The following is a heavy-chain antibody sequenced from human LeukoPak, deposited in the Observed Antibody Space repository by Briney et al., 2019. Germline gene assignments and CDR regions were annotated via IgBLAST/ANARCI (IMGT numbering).Heavy chain of an antibody. V-gene: IGHV4-39*01. D-gene: IGHD2-15*01. Sequence: SETLSLTCTVSGGSISSSSYYWGWIRQPPGQGLEWIGSIYYSGSTYYNPSLKSRVTISVDTSKNQFSLKLSSVTAADTAVYYCARMKGGNCSGGSSPLRASYGHSFDYWGQGTLVTVSS. CDR1: GGSISSSSYY. CDR2: IYYSGST. J-gene: IGHJ4*02. CDR3: ARMKGGNCSGGSSPLRASYGHSFDY.